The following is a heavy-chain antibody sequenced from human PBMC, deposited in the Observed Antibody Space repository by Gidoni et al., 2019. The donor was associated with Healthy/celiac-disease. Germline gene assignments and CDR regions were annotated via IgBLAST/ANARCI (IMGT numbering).Heavy chain of an antibody. V-gene: IGHV3-7*03. CDR3: ARVARYYDSSGYYYLGYYYYYMDV. Sequence: EVQLVESGGGLVQPGGSLRLSCAASRFPLSSYWMLWVRQAPGKGLEWVANIKQDGSEKYYVDSVKGRFTISRDNAKNSLYLQMNSLRAEDTAVYYCARVARYYDSSGYYYLGYYYYYMDVWGKGTTVTVSS. J-gene: IGHJ6*03. CDR2: IKQDGSEK. D-gene: IGHD3-22*01. CDR1: RFPLSSYW.